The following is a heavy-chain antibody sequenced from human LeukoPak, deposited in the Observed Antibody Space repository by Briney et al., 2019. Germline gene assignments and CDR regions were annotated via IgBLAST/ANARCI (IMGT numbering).Heavy chain of an antibody. CDR3: AREKGRDYGGNSGTFDY. V-gene: IGHV1-69*04. Sequence: SVKVSCKASGGTFSSYTISWVRQAPGQGLEWMGRIIPMLGITNYAQKFQGRVTITADKSTSTAYMELSSLRSEDTAVYYCAREKGRDYGGNSGTFDYWGQGTLVTVSS. CDR1: GGTFSSYT. D-gene: IGHD4-23*01. J-gene: IGHJ4*02. CDR2: IIPMLGIT.